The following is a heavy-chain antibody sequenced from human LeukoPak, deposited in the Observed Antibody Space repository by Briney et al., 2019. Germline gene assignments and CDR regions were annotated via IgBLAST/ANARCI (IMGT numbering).Heavy chain of an antibody. CDR3: AKRGNTISFFDP. CDR1: GFTFSSYA. V-gene: IGHV3-23*01. D-gene: IGHD5-24*01. Sequence: PGGSLRLSCGASGFTFSSYAMYWVRQAPGKGLEWVSGLTGGGDFTYYADSVKGRFTISRDNSKNTLYLEMNSLRADDTAVYYCAKRGNTISFFDPWGQGTLVTVSS. J-gene: IGHJ5*02. CDR2: LTGGGDFT.